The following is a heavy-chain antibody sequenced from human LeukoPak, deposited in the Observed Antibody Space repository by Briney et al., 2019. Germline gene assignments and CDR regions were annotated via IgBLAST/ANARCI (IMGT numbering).Heavy chain of an antibody. V-gene: IGHV3-21*01. Sequence: GGSLRLSCAASGFTFSSYSMNWVRQAPGKGLEWVSSISSSSSYIYYADSVKGRFTISRDSAKNSLYLQMNSLRAEDTAVYYCARDQVDYDSSGYPHDYWGQGTLVTVSS. CDR2: ISSSSSYI. CDR3: ARDQVDYDSSGYPHDY. CDR1: GFTFSSYS. J-gene: IGHJ4*02. D-gene: IGHD3-22*01.